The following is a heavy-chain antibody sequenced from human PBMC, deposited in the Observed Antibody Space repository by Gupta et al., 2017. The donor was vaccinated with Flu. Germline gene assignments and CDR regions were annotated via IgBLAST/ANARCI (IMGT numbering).Heavy chain of an antibody. D-gene: IGHD2-15*01. CDR3: AREYVEKLLLNYYYMDV. Sequence: EVQLVESGGGLVKPGGSLRLSCAASGFTFSSYSMNWVRQAPGTGLEWVSSISSSSSYIYYADSVKGRFTISRDNAKNSLYLQMNSLRAEDTAVYYCAREYVEKLLLNYYYMDVWGKGTTVTVSS. CDR1: GFTFSSYS. V-gene: IGHV3-21*01. J-gene: IGHJ6*03. CDR2: ISSSSSYI.